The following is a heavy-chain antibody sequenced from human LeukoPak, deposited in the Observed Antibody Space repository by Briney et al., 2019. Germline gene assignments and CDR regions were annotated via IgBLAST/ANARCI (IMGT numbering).Heavy chain of an antibody. V-gene: IGHV4-38-2*01. Sequence: KPSETLSLTCAVYGGSFSGYYWGWIRQPPGKGLEWIGSIYHSGSTYYNPSLKSRVTISVDTSENQFSLKLSSVTAADTAVYYCARAVVVVAATDTLLDYWGQGTLVTVSS. CDR1: GGSFSGYY. CDR3: ARAVVVVAATDTLLDY. CDR2: IYHSGST. J-gene: IGHJ4*02. D-gene: IGHD2-15*01.